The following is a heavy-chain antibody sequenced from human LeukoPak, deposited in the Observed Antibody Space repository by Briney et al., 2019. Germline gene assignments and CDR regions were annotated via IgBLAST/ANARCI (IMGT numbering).Heavy chain of an antibody. J-gene: IGHJ4*02. CDR1: EYRFTSYW. CDR2: IYPGDSDT. Sequence: GESLKISCEASEYRFTSYWCVWVRQIPGKGVEWMGIIYPGDSDTIYSPSVQGQVTISADKPITSAYLQWSSLKASDTAMYYCAGPADGYNPVDYWGKGTLVTVSS. D-gene: IGHD5-24*01. V-gene: IGHV5-51*04. CDR3: AGPADGYNPVDY.